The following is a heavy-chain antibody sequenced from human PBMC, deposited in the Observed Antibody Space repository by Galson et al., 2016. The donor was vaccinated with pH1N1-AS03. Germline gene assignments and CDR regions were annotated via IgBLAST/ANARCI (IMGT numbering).Heavy chain of an antibody. Sequence: SLRLSCAASGFTFSIYGIHWVRQAPGKGLEWVAVISYDGNNKYYADSVKGRFTISRDNAKNSVYLQMDRLSAEDTALYYCVRDHFQAFDVWGQGTVVTVSS. V-gene: IGHV3-30-3*01. CDR3: VRDHFQAFDV. J-gene: IGHJ3*01. CDR1: GFTFSIYG. CDR2: ISYDGNNK.